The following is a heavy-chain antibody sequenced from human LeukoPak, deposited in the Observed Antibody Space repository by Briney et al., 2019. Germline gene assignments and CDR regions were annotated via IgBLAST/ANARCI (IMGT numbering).Heavy chain of an antibody. D-gene: IGHD3-22*01. J-gene: IGHJ4*02. V-gene: IGHV3-21*01. Sequence: GGSLRLSCAASGFTFSSYSMNLVRQAPGKGLEWVSSISSSSSYIYYADSVKGRFTISRDNAKNSLYLQMNSLRAEDTAVYYCARDGPDYDSSGYYYWGQGTLVTVSS. CDR3: ARDGPDYDSSGYYY. CDR2: ISSSSSYI. CDR1: GFTFSSYS.